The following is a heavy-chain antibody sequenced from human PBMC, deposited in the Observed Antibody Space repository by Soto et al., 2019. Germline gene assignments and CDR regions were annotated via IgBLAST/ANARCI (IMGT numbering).Heavy chain of an antibody. D-gene: IGHD2-21*01. CDR3: TRGGDAYQNGH. CDR1: GGSVSIGTYY. Sequence: QVQLQESGPGLVKPSETLSLTCTVPGGSVSIGTYYWSWIRQPPGKGLEWIGFIHYSGSTNYNPSPKWPVTLSLATSKHPFSLKLTPVNAAATAVYYCTRGGDAYQNGHWRQGNLVTVSS. J-gene: IGHJ4*02. V-gene: IGHV4-61*01. CDR2: IHYSGST.